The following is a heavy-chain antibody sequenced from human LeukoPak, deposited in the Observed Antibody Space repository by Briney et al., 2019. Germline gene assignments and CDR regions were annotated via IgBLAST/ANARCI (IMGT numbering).Heavy chain of an antibody. CDR3: AKEGLQLWLHFDY. J-gene: IGHJ4*02. D-gene: IGHD5-18*01. V-gene: IGHV3-23*01. CDR1: GFTFSSYA. Sequence: PGGSLRLSCAASGFTFSSYAMSWVRQAPGKGLEWVSAISGSGGSTYYADSVRGRFTISRDNSKNTPYLQMNSLRAEDTAVYYCAKEGLQLWLHFDYWGQGTLVTVSS. CDR2: ISGSGGST.